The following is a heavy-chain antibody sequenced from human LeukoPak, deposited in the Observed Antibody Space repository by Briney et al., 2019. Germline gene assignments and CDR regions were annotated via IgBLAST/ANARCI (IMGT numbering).Heavy chain of an antibody. CDR3: ATGDPYSFDY. Sequence: GASVKVSCKAFGYTSNTYGISWVRQAPGKGLEYMGWISTYNGHTNYAQKFQDRVTMTAETSTNTDYMELRSLRSDDTAVYYCATGDPYSFDYWGQGTLVTVAS. V-gene: IGHV1-18*01. CDR1: GYTSNTYG. J-gene: IGHJ4*02. D-gene: IGHD4-17*01. CDR2: ISTYNGHT.